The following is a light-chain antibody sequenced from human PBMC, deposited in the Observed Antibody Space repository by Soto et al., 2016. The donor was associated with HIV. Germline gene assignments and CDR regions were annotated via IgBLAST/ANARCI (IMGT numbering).Light chain of an antibody. CDR3: LQHSRNPRT. V-gene: IGKV1-17*01. CDR1: QGIRND. CDR2: AAS. J-gene: IGKJ1*01. Sequence: DIQMTQSPSSLSASVGDRVTITCRASQGIRNDLVWYQQKPGKAPQRLIYAASSLQSGVPSRFSGSGSGTEFTLTISSLQRRSILLTYYCLQHSRNPRTFGRGDQGRN.